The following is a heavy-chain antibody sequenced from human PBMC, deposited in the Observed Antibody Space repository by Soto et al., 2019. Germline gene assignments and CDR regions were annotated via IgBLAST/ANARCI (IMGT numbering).Heavy chain of an antibody. Sequence: KLSETLSPTCALSGGSITSHNRWSWGRQPPGKGLEWIGEIHHSGTTNYNPSLKSRVTISVDRSKNQFSLKLSSVTAADTAVYYCARAHGSGWGAFDIWGQGTMVTVSS. J-gene: IGHJ3*02. D-gene: IGHD3-10*01. CDR3: ARAHGSGWGAFDI. V-gene: IGHV4-4*02. CDR2: IHHSGTT. CDR1: GGSITSHNR.